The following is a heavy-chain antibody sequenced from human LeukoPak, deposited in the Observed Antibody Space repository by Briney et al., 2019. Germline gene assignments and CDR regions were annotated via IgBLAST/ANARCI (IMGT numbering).Heavy chain of an antibody. J-gene: IGHJ4*02. Sequence: GGSLRLSCAASGFTFSCYAMSWVRQAPGKGLEWVSAISGSGGSTYCADSVKGRFTISRDNSKNTLYLQMNSLRAEDTAVYYCAKDSGGGYYYDSSGYYDYWGQGTLVTVSS. CDR1: GFTFSCYA. D-gene: IGHD3-22*01. CDR2: ISGSGGST. CDR3: AKDSGGGYYYDSSGYYDY. V-gene: IGHV3-23*01.